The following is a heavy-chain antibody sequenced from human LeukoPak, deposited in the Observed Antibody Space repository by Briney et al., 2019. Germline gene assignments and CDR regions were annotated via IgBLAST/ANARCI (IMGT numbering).Heavy chain of an antibody. D-gene: IGHD3-22*01. J-gene: IGHJ3*02. CDR2: ISSSSSTI. CDR3: ARDPEYYYDSSGYSDAFDI. Sequence: GGSLRLSCAASGFTFSSYSMNWVRQAPGKGLEWVSYISSSSSTIYYADSVKGRFTISRDNAKNSLYLQMNSLRAEDTAVYYCARDPEYYYDSSGYSDAFDIWGQGTMVTVSS. CDR1: GFTFSSYS. V-gene: IGHV3-48*04.